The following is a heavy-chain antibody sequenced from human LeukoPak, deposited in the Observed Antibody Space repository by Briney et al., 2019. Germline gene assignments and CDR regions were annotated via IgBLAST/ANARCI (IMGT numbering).Heavy chain of an antibody. CDR3: ARGSSRHAPIWGDAFDI. CDR1: GGSISSYY. J-gene: IGHJ3*02. Sequence: SETLSLTCTVSGGSISSYYWSWIRQPPGKGLEWIGYIYYSGSTNYNPSLKSRVTISVDTSKNQFSLKLSSVTAADTAVYYCARGSSRHAPIWGDAFDIWGQGTMVTVSS. D-gene: IGHD2-2*02. V-gene: IGHV4-59*01. CDR2: IYYSGST.